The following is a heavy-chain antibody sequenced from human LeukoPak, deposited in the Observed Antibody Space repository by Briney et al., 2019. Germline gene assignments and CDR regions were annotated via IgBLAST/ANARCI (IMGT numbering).Heavy chain of an antibody. V-gene: IGHV3-33*01. CDR3: ARNAYGGTWYSSN. CDR2: LCCDGSTT. D-gene: IGHD6-13*01. Sequence: GRSLRLSCAASGFTFSRYGMHWVRQAPGKGLVWVARLCCDGSTTDYADSVKGRFTISRDNAKNTLYLQMNSLRAEDTAVYYCARNAYGGTWYSSNWGQGTLVSVSS. CDR1: GFTFSRYG. J-gene: IGHJ1*01.